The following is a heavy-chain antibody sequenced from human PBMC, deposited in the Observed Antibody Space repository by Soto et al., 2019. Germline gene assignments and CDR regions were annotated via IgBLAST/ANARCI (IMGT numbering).Heavy chain of an antibody. CDR1: GFTFSDYY. CDR2: ISSSGSTI. J-gene: IGHJ4*02. D-gene: IGHD3-22*01. CDR3: AGRIRNSRGYLQARRWD. V-gene: IGHV3-11*01. Sequence: GGSLRLSCAASGFTFSDYYMSWIRQAPGKGLEWVSYISSSGSTIYYADSVKGRFTISRDNAKNSLYLQMNSLRAEDTAVYYCAGRIRNSRGYLQARRWDWGQGTLVTVSS.